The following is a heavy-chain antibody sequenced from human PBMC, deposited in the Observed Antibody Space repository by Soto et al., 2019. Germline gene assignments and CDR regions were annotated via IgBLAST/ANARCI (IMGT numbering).Heavy chain of an antibody. Sequence: EVQLVESGGDLVQPGGSLRLSCAASGFTFATYWMHWVRQAPGQGLVWVSRINTDGTTTNYADSVKGRFTISRDNAKNTLYLQMSSLRAEDTAVYYCARDLYDANLDYWGQGTLVTVHS. CDR2: INTDGTTT. J-gene: IGHJ4*02. D-gene: IGHD5-12*01. CDR3: ARDLYDANLDY. V-gene: IGHV3-74*01. CDR1: GFTFATYW.